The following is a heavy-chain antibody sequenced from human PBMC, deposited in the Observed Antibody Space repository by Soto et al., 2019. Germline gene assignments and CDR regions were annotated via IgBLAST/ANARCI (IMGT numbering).Heavy chain of an antibody. J-gene: IGHJ2*01. CDR2: ISYDGSNK. D-gene: IGHD4-4*01. CDR1: GFTFSSYA. Sequence: QVQLVESGGGVVQPGRSLRLSCAASGFTFSSYAMHWVRQAPGKGLEWVAVISYDGSNKYYADSVKGRFTISRDNSKNTLDLQMNRLIAEDTAVYYCARPLWRDDYNWGYFALWGRGTLVTVSS. V-gene: IGHV3-30-3*01. CDR3: ARPLWRDDYNWGYFAL.